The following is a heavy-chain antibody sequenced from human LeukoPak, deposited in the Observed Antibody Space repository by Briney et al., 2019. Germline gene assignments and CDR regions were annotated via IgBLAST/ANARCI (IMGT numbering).Heavy chain of an antibody. CDR1: GFTFSSYS. V-gene: IGHV3-48*04. J-gene: IGHJ3*02. CDR3: ARGRYPHTSSWYGDAFDI. D-gene: IGHD6-13*01. CDR2: ISSSSSTI. Sequence: GGSLRLSCAASGFTFSSYSMNWVRQAPGKGLEWVSYISSSSSTIYYADSVKGRFTISRDNAKNSLYLQMNSLRAEDTAVYYCARGRYPHTSSWYGDAFDIWGQGTMVTVSS.